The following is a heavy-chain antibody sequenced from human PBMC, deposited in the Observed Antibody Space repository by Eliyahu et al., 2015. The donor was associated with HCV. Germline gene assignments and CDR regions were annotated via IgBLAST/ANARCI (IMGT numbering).Heavy chain of an antibody. CDR2: GHYSXTT. D-gene: IGHD1-1*01. Sequence: QVQLQESGPGLVKPSETLSLXCXVSGGXISSYYWSWIRQPPGKGLEWIGYGHYSXTTNYNPSLKGRVIISVDTSKNQLSLNLRSVTAADAAVYYCARVGTWNDLEYWGQGILVTVSS. J-gene: IGHJ4*02. CDR1: GGXISSYY. CDR3: ARVGTWNDLEY. V-gene: IGHV4-59*01.